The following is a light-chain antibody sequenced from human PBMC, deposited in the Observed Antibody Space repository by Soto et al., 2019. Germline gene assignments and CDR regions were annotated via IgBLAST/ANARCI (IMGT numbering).Light chain of an antibody. CDR2: GVS. J-gene: IGKJ1*01. CDR1: QSVSSNY. V-gene: IGKV3-20*01. CDR3: QQYVTSSWT. Sequence: EIVLTQSPGTLSLSPGERATLSCRASQSVSSNYFAWYQQKPGQAPRVLIYGVSSRAAGIPDRFSGSGSGTDFTLTISRLDLEDSAFYYCQQYVTSSWTFGQGTKVDIK.